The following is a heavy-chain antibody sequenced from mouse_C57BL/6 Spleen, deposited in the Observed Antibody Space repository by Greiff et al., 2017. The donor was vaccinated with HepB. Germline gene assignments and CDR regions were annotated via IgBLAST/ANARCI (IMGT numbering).Heavy chain of an antibody. J-gene: IGHJ1*03. CDR1: GYAFSSYW. CDR2: IYPGDGDT. Sequence: QVQLQQSGAELVKPGASVKISCKASGYAFSSYWMNWVKQRPGKGLEWIGQIYPGDGDTNYNGKFKGKATLTADKSSSTAYMQLSSLTSEDSAVYFCARGGTTVVAKAYFDVWGTGTTVTVSS. V-gene: IGHV1-80*01. D-gene: IGHD1-1*01. CDR3: ARGGTTVVAKAYFDV.